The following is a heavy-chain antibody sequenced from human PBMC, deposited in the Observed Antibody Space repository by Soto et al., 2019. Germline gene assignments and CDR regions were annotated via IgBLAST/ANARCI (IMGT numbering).Heavy chain of an antibody. CDR1: GYTFTSYY. D-gene: IGHD3-3*01. J-gene: IGHJ4*02. Sequence: ASVKVSCKASGYTFTSYYMHWVRQAPGQGLEWMGIINPSGGSTSYAQKIQGRVTMTRDTSTSTVYMEMSSLRSEDTAVYYCARSRGVVRTDFDYWGQGTLVTVSS. CDR3: ARSRGVVRTDFDY. CDR2: INPSGGST. V-gene: IGHV1-46*01.